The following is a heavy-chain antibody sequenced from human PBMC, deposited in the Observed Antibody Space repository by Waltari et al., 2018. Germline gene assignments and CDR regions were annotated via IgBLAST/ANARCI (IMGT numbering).Heavy chain of an antibody. J-gene: IGHJ4*02. D-gene: IGHD2-21*01. V-gene: IGHV4-39*07. CDR1: GGSISSSSYY. CDR2: IYYSGST. Sequence: QLQLQESGPGLVKPSETLSLPCTVSGGSISSSSYYWGWIRQPPGKGLEWIGSIYYSGSTYYNPSLKSRVTISVDTSKNQFSLKLSSVTAADTAVYYCARSHSPGYYFDYWGQGTLVTVSS. CDR3: ARSHSPGYYFDY.